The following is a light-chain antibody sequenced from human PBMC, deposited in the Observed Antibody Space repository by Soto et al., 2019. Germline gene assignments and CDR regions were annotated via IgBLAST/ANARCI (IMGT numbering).Light chain of an antibody. CDR2: DVS. Sequence: EIVLTQSPGTLSLSPGERATLSCRASQSVSSTYLAWYQQKPGRAPRLVIHDVSRRVTGIPDRFSGSGSGTDFTLTISRLEPEDFAVYYCQQYGNSPWAFGQGTKVEIK. V-gene: IGKV3-20*01. CDR3: QQYGNSPWA. J-gene: IGKJ1*01. CDR1: QSVSSTY.